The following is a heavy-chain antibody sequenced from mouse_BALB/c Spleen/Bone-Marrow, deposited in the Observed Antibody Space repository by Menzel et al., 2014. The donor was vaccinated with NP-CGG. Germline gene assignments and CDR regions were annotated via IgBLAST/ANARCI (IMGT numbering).Heavy chain of an antibody. J-gene: IGHJ4*01. D-gene: IGHD2-3*01. Sequence: DVKLVESGGGLVQPGGSLRLPCATSGFTFTDYYVSWVRQPPGKALEWLGFIRNKANGYTTEYSASVKGRFTISRDNSQSNLYLQMNTLRAEDSAAYYCARDDPDGLDYWGQGTSVTVSS. CDR3: ARDDPDGLDY. V-gene: IGHV7-3*02. CDR1: GFTFTDYY. CDR2: IRNKANGYTT.